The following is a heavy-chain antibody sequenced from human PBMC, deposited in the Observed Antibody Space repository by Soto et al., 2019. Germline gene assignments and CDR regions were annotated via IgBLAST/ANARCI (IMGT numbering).Heavy chain of an antibody. Sequence: QVQLQQWGAGLLKPSETLSLTCAVYGGSFSGYYWSWIRQPPGKGLEWIGEINHSGSTNYNPSLKTRDPITYDTTKTPFGLSQRSSSSASTNVYSCARGGGHVVVEAATNFSSYRGKGTLYTVS. CDR2: INHSGST. J-gene: IGHJ1*01. CDR1: GGSFSGYY. CDR3: ARGGGHVVVEAATNFSSY. D-gene: IGHD2-15*01. V-gene: IGHV4-34*01.